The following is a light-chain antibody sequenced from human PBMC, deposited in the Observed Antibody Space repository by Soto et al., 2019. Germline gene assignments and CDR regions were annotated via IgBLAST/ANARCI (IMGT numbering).Light chain of an antibody. J-gene: IGKJ1*01. CDR3: HHYAST. V-gene: IGKV3-20*01. CDR1: QSVTSTY. Sequence: ALTQSPCTLSLSPGERATLSCRASQSVTSTYLAWYQQKPGQAPRLLIYGASSRATGVPDRFSGSGSGTDFTLTISRLEPEDFAVYFCHHYASTFGQGTKVDIK. CDR2: GAS.